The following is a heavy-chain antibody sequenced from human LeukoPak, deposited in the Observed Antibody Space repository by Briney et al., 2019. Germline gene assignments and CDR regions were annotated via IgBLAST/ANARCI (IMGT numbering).Heavy chain of an antibody. CDR2: IIPILGIA. D-gene: IGHD1-26*01. Sequence: SVKVSCKASGGTFSSYAISWVRQAPGQGLEWMGRIIPILGIANYAQKFQGRVTITADKSTSTAYMELSSLRSEGTAVYYCASSPIVGAMNYYYGMDVWGQGTTVTVSS. CDR3: ASSPIVGAMNYYYGMDV. J-gene: IGHJ6*02. CDR1: GGTFSSYA. V-gene: IGHV1-69*04.